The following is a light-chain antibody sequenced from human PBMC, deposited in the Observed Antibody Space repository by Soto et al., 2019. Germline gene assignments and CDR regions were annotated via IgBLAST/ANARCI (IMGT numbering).Light chain of an antibody. V-gene: IGKV3-15*01. Sequence: EIVMTQSPVTLSVSPGERATLSCRASQSVSSNLAWYQQKPGQAPRLLIYGASTRATGIPARFSGSGSGTEFTITISSLQSEDLAVYYCQQYSNWWTFGQGTKVEIK. CDR3: QQYSNWWT. CDR2: GAS. CDR1: QSVSSN. J-gene: IGKJ1*01.